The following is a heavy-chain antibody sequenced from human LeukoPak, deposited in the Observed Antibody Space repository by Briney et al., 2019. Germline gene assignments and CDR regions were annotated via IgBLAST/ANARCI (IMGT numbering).Heavy chain of an antibody. CDR1: GFTFSNYW. J-gene: IGHJ4*02. CDR2: INSDGINT. D-gene: IGHD3-10*01. Sequence: GGSLRLSCAASGFTFSNYWMHWVRQAPGKGLVWVSRINSDGINTSYADSVKGRFTISRDNAKNSLYLQMNSLRAEDTAVYYCARVGITMVRGVMSDYWGQGTLVTVSS. CDR3: ARVGITMVRGVMSDY. V-gene: IGHV3-74*01.